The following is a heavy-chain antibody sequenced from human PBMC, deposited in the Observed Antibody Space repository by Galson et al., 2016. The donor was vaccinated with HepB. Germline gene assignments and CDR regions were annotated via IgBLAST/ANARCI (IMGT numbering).Heavy chain of an antibody. CDR2: IYYSGNT. V-gene: IGHV4-39*01. J-gene: IGHJ1*01. CDR1: GGSISRSSYY. Sequence: ETLSLTCTVSGGSISRSSYYWGWIRQPPGKGLEWIGNIYYSGNTYYNPSLKSRVTISVDTSKKQFSLNLNSVTAADTAVYYCARLDVETATNEYFQHWGQGTLVIVSS. CDR3: ARLDVETATNEYFQH. D-gene: IGHD5-24*01.